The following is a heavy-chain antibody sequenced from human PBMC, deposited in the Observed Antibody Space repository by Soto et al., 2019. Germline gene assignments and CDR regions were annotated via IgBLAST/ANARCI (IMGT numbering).Heavy chain of an antibody. CDR2: ISSTGTTA. Sequence: QLVESGGGLVKPGGSLTLSCEVSGFTFSDFAMTWIRQAPGKGLEWVSYISSTGTTAYYAASVKGRFTISRDNAKKSLFLQMNSLKVEDTAVYYCAEGGYDLGHWGQGTLVTVSS. D-gene: IGHD5-12*01. CDR1: GFTFSDFA. V-gene: IGHV3-11*01. J-gene: IGHJ1*01. CDR3: AEGGYDLGH.